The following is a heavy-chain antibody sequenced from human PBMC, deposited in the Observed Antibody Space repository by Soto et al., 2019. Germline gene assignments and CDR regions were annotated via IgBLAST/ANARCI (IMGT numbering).Heavy chain of an antibody. Sequence: GGSLRLSCPASGFTLSNYWMHWVRQVPGKGLLWVSRIDNDGSGTSYADSVKGRLTISRDNAKNSLYLQMNSLRAEDTAVYYCARGDDYIWGSYRYNPFDYWGQGTLVTVSS. D-gene: IGHD3-16*02. CDR1: GFTLSNYW. J-gene: IGHJ4*02. CDR3: ARGDDYIWGSYRYNPFDY. CDR2: IDNDGSGT. V-gene: IGHV3-74*01.